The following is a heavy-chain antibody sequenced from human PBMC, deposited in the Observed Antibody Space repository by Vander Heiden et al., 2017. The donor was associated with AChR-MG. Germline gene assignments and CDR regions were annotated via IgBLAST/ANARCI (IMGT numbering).Heavy chain of an antibody. CDR2: IFYSGST. CDR1: GGSINSGNYY. D-gene: IGHD4-17*01. J-gene: IGHJ4*02. Sequence: QVQLQESVPGLAKPSQTLSPPRTVSGGSINSGNYYWSWIRQSPGKGLEWIGYIFYSGSTYYNPSLKSRVTISVDTSKNQFSLKLNSVTAADTAVDYCDRVHGDYFMFDYWGQGTLVTVSS. V-gene: IGHV4-30-4*01. CDR3: DRVHGDYFMFDY.